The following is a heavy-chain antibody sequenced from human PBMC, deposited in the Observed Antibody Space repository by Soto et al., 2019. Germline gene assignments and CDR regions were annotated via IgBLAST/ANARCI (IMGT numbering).Heavy chain of an antibody. CDR1: GFTFRRNT. J-gene: IGHJ4*02. Sequence: EVPVLESGGGSVQPGGSLRLSCAASGFTFRRNTMSWVRQAPGKGLEWVSTIGGGGVSTYYADSVKGRFTISRDNSKTTLYLQMHSLRAEDTAVYYCAKDLSGTYSLDYWGQGTLVTVSS. CDR3: AKDLSGTYSLDY. CDR2: IGGGGVST. D-gene: IGHD1-26*01. V-gene: IGHV3-23*01.